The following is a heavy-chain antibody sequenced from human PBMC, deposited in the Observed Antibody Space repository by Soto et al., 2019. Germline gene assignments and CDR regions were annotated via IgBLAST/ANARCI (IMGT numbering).Heavy chain of an antibody. Sequence: QITLKESGPMLVKPTQALTLTCTCSGFSLTTSGVGVGWIRQPPGKALEWLALVHWDDDKRYSPSLTNRLTLSRDTSKNQVVLTLTNVDPTDTGTYFCAHKGGFGYPESWGQGIMVTVSS. V-gene: IGHV2-5*02. D-gene: IGHD5-18*01. CDR1: GFSLTTSGVG. J-gene: IGHJ5*02. CDR2: VHWDDDK. CDR3: AHKGGFGYPES.